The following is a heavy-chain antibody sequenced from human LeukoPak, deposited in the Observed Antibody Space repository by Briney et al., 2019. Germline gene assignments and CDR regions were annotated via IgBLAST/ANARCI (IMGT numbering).Heavy chain of an antibody. CDR1: GFTFDDYA. V-gene: IGHV3-43D*03. D-gene: IGHD3-10*01. J-gene: IGHJ5*02. CDR3: VRAHHPGGWFDP. Sequence: PGGSLRLSCAASGFTFDDYAMHWVRQAPGKGLEWVSLISWDGGSTYYADSVKGRFTISRDNSKNSLYLQMNSLTAEDTAVHYCVRAHHPGGWFDPWGQGTLVTVSS. CDR2: ISWDGGST.